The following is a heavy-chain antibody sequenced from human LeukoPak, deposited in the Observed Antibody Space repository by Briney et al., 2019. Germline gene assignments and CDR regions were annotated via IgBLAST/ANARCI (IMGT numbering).Heavy chain of an antibody. D-gene: IGHD3-22*01. Sequence: SQTLSLTCAISGDSVSSNSAAWNWIRQSPSRGLEWLGRTYYRSKWYNDYAVSVKSRITINTDTSKNQFSLQLNSVTPEDTAVYYCARAPHYYDSSGFPRSNYYYYGMDVWGQGTTVTVSS. CDR1: GDSVSSNSAA. V-gene: IGHV6-1*01. CDR2: TYYRSKWYN. J-gene: IGHJ6*02. CDR3: ARAPHYYDSSGFPRSNYYYYGMDV.